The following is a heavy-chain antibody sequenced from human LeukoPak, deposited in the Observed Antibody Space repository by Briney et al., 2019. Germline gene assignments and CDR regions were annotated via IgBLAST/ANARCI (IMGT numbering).Heavy chain of an antibody. J-gene: IGHJ6*02. V-gene: IGHV5-51*01. CDR1: GYSFTSYW. CDR3: ARERRIVGATSYYGMDV. Sequence: GESLKISCQGSGYSFTSYWIGWVRQMPGKGLERMGIIYPGDSDTRYSPSFQGQVTISADKSISTAYLQWSSLKASDTAMYYCARERRIVGATSYYGMDVWGQGTTVTVSS. CDR2: IYPGDSDT. D-gene: IGHD1-26*01.